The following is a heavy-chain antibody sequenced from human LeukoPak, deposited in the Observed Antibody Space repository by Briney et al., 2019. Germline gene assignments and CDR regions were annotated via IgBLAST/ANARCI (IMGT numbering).Heavy chain of an antibody. Sequence: GGSLRLSCAASGFTVSSNYMSGVRQAPGKGLEWVSVIYSGVSTYYADSVKGRFNISRDNSKNTLYLQMNSLRAEDTAVYYCASGPSYCSSTSCYSDYYYGMDVWGQGTTVTVSS. V-gene: IGHV3-53*01. D-gene: IGHD2-2*01. CDR2: IYSGVST. J-gene: IGHJ6*02. CDR3: ASGPSYCSSTSCYSDYYYGMDV. CDR1: GFTVSSNY.